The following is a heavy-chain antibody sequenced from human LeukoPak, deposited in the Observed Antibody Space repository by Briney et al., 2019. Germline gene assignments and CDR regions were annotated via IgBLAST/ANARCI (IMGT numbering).Heavy chain of an antibody. CDR3: ARQSKDAVQAQDYYDSSGSKYFDY. V-gene: IGHV4-39*01. Sequence: PSETLSLTCTVSGGSISSSSYYWGWIRQPPGKGLEWIGSIYYSGSTYYNPSLKSRVTISVDTSKNQFSLKLSSVTAADTAVYYCARQSKDAVQAQDYYDSSGSKYFDYWGQGTLVTVSS. J-gene: IGHJ4*02. CDR1: GGSISSSSYY. D-gene: IGHD3-22*01. CDR2: IYYSGST.